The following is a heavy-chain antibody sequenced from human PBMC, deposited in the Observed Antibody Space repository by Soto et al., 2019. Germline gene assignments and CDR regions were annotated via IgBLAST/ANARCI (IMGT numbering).Heavy chain of an antibody. Sequence: EVQLLESGGGLVQPGGSLRLSCAASGFTFSSYAMSWVRQAPGKGLEWVSAISGSGGSTYYADSVKGRFTISRDNSKNTLDLQKKRLTAEDTAVYYCAKDQKVATRPQGYFQHWGQGTLVTVSS. V-gene: IGHV3-23*01. CDR2: ISGSGGST. J-gene: IGHJ1*01. CDR3: AKDQKVATRPQGYFQH. CDR1: GFTFSSYA. D-gene: IGHD5-12*01.